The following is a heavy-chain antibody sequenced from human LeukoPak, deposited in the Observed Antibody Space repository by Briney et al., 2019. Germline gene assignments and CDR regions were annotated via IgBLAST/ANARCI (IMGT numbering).Heavy chain of an antibody. CDR3: TRGVVGNYGNFDC. D-gene: IGHD1-26*01. CDR1: GFTLSSYW. CDR2: INSGGTTT. J-gene: IGHJ4*02. Sequence: GGSLRLSCAASGFTLSSYWMHWVRQAPGKGLAWVSRINSGGTTTDYADSVKGRFTISRDNAQNTLYLQMNSLRGEDTAVYYCTRGVVGNYGNFDCWGQGTLVTVSS. V-gene: IGHV3-74*01.